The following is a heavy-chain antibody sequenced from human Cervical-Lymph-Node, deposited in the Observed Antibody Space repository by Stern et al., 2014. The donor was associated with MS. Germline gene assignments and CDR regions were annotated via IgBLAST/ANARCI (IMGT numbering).Heavy chain of an antibody. D-gene: IGHD5-24*01. CDR2: IDWDDDK. CDR3: ARIPGDGYNYSDDAFDI. J-gene: IGHJ3*02. CDR1: GFSLSTSGMC. Sequence: QVTLKESGPALVKPTQTLTLTCTFSGFSLSTSGMCVSWIRQPPGKALEWLAPIDWDDDKYYSTSLKTRLTISKDTSKNQVVLTMTNMDPVDTATYYCARIPGDGYNYSDDAFDIWGQGTMVTVSS. V-gene: IGHV2-70*01.